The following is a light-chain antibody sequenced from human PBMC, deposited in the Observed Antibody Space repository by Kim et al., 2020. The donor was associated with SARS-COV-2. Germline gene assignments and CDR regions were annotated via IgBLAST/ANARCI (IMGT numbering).Light chain of an antibody. J-gene: IGLJ1*01. V-gene: IGLV1-47*01. CDR3: AAWDDSLSGYV. CDR2: RNN. Sequence: QSVLTQPPSASGTPGQRVTISCSGSSSNSGSNYVYWYQHLPGTAPKLLIYRNNQRPSGVPDRFSGSKSATSASLDISGLRSEDEADYYCAAWDDSLSGYVFGSGTKVTVL. CDR1: SSNSGSNY.